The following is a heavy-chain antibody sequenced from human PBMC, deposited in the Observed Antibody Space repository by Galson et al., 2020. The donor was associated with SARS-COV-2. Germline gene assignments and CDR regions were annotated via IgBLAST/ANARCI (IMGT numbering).Heavy chain of an antibody. Sequence: SQTLSLTCTVSGGSISSGGYYWSWIRQHPGTGLEWIGYIYYSGSTYSNPSLKTRVTISVDTSNNQFSLKLSSVTAADTAVYYCARARSVQTMIVLVIDAFDIWGQGTMVTVSS. CDR3: ARARSVQTMIVLVIDAFDI. CDR1: GGSISSGGYY. V-gene: IGHV4-31*03. J-gene: IGHJ3*02. CDR2: IYYSGST. D-gene: IGHD3-22*01.